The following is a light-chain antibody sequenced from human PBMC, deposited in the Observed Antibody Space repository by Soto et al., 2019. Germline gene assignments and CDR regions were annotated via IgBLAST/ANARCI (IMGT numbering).Light chain of an antibody. J-gene: IGKJ1*01. CDR1: QSISTY. V-gene: IGKV1-39*01. CDR3: QQSYSTPPGT. Sequence: DIQMTQSPSSLSSSVADIFTISCRSSQSISTYLIWYQQKPGKAPKLLIYATSSLQSGVPSRFSGSGSGTDFTLTISSLQPEDFATYYCQQSYSTPPGTFGQGTKVDIK. CDR2: ATS.